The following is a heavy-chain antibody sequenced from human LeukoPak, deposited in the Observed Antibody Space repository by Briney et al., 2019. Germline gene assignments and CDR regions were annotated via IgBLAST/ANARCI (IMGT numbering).Heavy chain of an antibody. V-gene: IGHV4-59*12. CDR2: IYYSGST. J-gene: IGHJ4*02. CDR3: ARGAKWFGELLPVDY. Sequence: SETLSLTCTVSGGSISSYYWSWIRQPPGKGLEWIGYIYYSGSTNYNPSLKSRVTISVDTSKNQFSLKLSSVTAADTAVYYCARGAKWFGELLPVDYWGQGTLVTVSS. CDR1: GGSISSYY. D-gene: IGHD3-10*01.